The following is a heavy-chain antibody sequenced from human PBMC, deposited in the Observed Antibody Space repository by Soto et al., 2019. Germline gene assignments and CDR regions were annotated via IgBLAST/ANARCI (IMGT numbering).Heavy chain of an antibody. CDR1: GGSISSDYW. V-gene: IGHV4-4*02. CDR3: ANNRWADAFDI. Sequence: QVQLQESGPGLVKPSGTLSLTCAVSGGSISSDYWWSWVRQPPGKGLEWIGEIYHSGSTNYNPSLKSRVTISVDKSKHQFSLTLRSVTAADTAVYYCANNRWADAFDIWGQGTMVAVSS. D-gene: IGHD3-16*02. J-gene: IGHJ3*02. CDR2: IYHSGST.